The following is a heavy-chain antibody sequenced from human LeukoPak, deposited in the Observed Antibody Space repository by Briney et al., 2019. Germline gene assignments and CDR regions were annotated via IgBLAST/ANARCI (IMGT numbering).Heavy chain of an antibody. V-gene: IGHV3-7*04. CDR3: VRGVGRTCDY. CDR1: GFNFSSNW. J-gene: IGHJ4*02. Sequence: PGGSLRLSCVVSGFNFSSNWMIWVRQAPGEGLEWVANLKADGTEKYHVDSVKGRFAISRDNAKNSLYLQMNSLRGEDTAVYYCVRGVGRTCDYWGQGTLVTVSS. D-gene: IGHD1-26*01. CDR2: LKADGTEK.